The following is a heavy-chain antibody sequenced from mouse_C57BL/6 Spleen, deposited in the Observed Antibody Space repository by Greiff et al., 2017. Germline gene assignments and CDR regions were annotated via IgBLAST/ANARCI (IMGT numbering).Heavy chain of an antibody. J-gene: IGHJ1*03. CDR2: IHPNNGGT. D-gene: IGHD1-1*01. CDR3: ARRVITTVVARYFDV. CDR1: GYTFTDYN. V-gene: IGHV1-18*01. Sequence: EVQLQQSGPELVKPGASVQIPCKASGYTFTDYNMDWVKQSHGKSLEWIGDIHPNNGGTIYHQKFKGKATLPVDKSSSTAYMELRSLTSEDTAVYYCARRVITTVVARYFDVWGTGTTVTVSS.